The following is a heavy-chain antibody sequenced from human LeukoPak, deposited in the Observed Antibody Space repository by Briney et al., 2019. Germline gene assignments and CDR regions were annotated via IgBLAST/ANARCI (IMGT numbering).Heavy chain of an antibody. CDR3: ARSDCGGGRCYYFDY. D-gene: IGHD2-15*01. CDR1: GSTFSASD. V-gene: IGHV3-33*01. CDR2: IWHDESIK. Sequence: GGSLLLSCGASGSTFSASDMHWVRQAPGKGLEWVAVIWHDESIKSYADSVKGRFTISRDNSENTLYLQMNSLRAEDTAVYYCARSDCGGGRCYYFDYWGQGTLVTVSS. J-gene: IGHJ4*02.